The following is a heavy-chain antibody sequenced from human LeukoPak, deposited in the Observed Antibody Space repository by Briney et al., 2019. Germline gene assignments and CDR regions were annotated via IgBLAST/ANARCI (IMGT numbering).Heavy chain of an antibody. D-gene: IGHD3-3*01. CDR2: IKQDGSEK. CDR1: GFTFSSYW. V-gene: IGHV3-7*01. J-gene: IGHJ4*02. CDR3: ARVIENDFWSGFLFDY. Sequence: PGGSLRLSCAASGFTFSSYWMSWVRQAPGKGLEWVANIKQDGSEKYYVDSVKGRFTISRDNAKNSLYLQMNSLRAEDTAVYYCARVIENDFWSGFLFDYWGQGTLVTVS.